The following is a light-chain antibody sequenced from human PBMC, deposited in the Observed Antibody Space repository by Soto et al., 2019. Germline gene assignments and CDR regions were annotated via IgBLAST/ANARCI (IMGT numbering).Light chain of an antibody. CDR3: HQTYSTPGT. CDR1: QDITNS. J-gene: IGKJ1*01. CDR2: ASS. V-gene: IGKV1-39*01. Sequence: DIQITQSPSSLSASVGDRVTITCRASQDITNSLNWYQQKSGKAPSLLIYASSTLQTGVPSRFSGSGSGTDFTLSISNLQPEDFAHYFCHQTYSTPGTFGQGTKVDIK.